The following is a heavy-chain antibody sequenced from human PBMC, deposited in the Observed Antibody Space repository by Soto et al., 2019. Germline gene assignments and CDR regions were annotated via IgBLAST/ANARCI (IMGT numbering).Heavy chain of an antibody. J-gene: IGHJ4*02. Sequence: GASVKVSCKASGGTFSSYTISWVRQAPGQGLEWMGRIIPILGIANYAQKFQGRVTITADKSTSTAYMELSSLRSEDTAVYYCARGGEGEAAAAMVYWGQGTLVTVSS. V-gene: IGHV1-69*02. CDR3: ARGGEGEAAAAMVY. D-gene: IGHD6-13*01. CDR2: IIPILGIA. CDR1: GGTFSSYT.